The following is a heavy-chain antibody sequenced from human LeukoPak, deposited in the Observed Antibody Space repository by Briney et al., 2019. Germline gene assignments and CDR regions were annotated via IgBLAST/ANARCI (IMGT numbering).Heavy chain of an antibody. J-gene: IGHJ5*02. CDR2: IDGNGDKT. CDR1: GFTFSGFS. D-gene: IGHD2/OR15-2a*01. Sequence: GGSLRLSCAASGFTFSGFSMHWIRQAPGRGLEYVSAIDGNGDKTFYTDSVRGRFTIFRDNSKNTLFLQMGSLRGEDTALYFCARIGMENFYDLWGQGTLVTVSS. CDR3: ARIGMENFYDL. V-gene: IGHV3-64*02.